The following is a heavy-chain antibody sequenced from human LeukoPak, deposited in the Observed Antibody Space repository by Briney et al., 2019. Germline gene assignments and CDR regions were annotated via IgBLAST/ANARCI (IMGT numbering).Heavy chain of an antibody. J-gene: IGHJ4*02. D-gene: IGHD6-13*01. V-gene: IGHV3-23*01. CDR3: AKDLLGSSWYNPVGFDY. CDR1: GFTFSSYG. CDR2: IRNSGSYT. Sequence: PGGTLRLSCAASGFTFSSYGMSWVRQAPGKGLERVSGIRNSGSYTYYADSVKGRFTISRDNSKNTLYLQMNSLRAEDTAVYYCAKDLLGSSWYNPVGFDYWGQGALVTVSS.